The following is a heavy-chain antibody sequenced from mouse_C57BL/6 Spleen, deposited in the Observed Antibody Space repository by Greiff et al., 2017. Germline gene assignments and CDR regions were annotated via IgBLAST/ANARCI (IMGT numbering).Heavy chain of an antibody. V-gene: IGHV7-1*01. CDR2: SRNKVNDYTT. CDR3: ARSAYYSNYDAMDY. J-gene: IGHJ4*01. Sequence: EVKLMESGGGLAQSGRSLRLSCATSGFTFSDFYMEWVRQAPGKGLEWIAASRNKVNDYTTEYSASVKGRFVVSRDTSQSILYLQMNALRAEDTAIYYCARSAYYSNYDAMDYWGQGTSVTVSS. D-gene: IGHD2-5*01. CDR1: GFTFSDFY.